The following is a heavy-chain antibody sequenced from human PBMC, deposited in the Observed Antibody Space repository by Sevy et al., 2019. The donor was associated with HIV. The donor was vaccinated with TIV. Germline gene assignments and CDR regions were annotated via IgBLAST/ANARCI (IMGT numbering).Heavy chain of an antibody. D-gene: IGHD3-22*01. Sequence: ASVTVSCKVSGSTLRQMAMHWVRPAPGKGLEWMATFDPEDAETIYTQKLQGRVTMTEDTSRDTAYMELSNLRSEDTAVYYCSTTKDYDESSGEPFDYWGQGTLVTVSS. V-gene: IGHV1-24*01. CDR2: FDPEDAET. CDR3: STTKDYDESSGEPFDY. CDR1: GSTLRQMA. J-gene: IGHJ4*02.